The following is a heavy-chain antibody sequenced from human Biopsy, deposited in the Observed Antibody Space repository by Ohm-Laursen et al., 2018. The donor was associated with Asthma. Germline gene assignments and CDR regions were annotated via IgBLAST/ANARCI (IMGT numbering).Heavy chain of an antibody. Sequence: SLRLSCAASGFSFDDCAMHWVRQAPGKGLEWVSSISWNSGNIDYADSVKGRFTISRDSSKNTLFLQMDSLRAEDTAVYYCARQPIAEPGTTFYYYYGMDVWGQGTTVTVSS. CDR1: GFSFDDCA. CDR3: ARQPIAEPGTTFYYYYGMDV. CDR2: ISWNSGNI. J-gene: IGHJ6*02. D-gene: IGHD6-13*01. V-gene: IGHV3-9*01.